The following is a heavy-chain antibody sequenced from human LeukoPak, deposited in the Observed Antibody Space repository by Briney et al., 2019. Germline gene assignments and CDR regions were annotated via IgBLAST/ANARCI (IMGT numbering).Heavy chain of an antibody. CDR1: GFTFDDYA. J-gene: IGHJ6*03. D-gene: IGHD1-14*01. CDR3: ARAGNPNYYSYHMDV. Sequence: GGSLRLSCAASGFTFDDYAMNWVRQAPGKGLEWVSGVNWNGGSTGYADSVKGRFTISRDNAKNSLYLQMNSLRAEDTALYYCARAGNPNYYSYHMDVWGKGTTVTVSS. V-gene: IGHV3-20*04. CDR2: VNWNGGST.